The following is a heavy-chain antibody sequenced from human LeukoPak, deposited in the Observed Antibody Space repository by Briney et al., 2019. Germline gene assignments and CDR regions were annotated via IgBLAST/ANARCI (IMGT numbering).Heavy chain of an antibody. V-gene: IGHV2-5*02. CDR3: AHSAYIPVAATSHFDC. D-gene: IGHD2-15*01. CDR2: IYWDGDS. Sequence: SGPTLVKPTQTLTLTCTFSGFSLSTSGVGVAWIRPPPGKALEWLALIYWDGDSRYSPSLRSRLTITKDTSKNQVVLTMTNMDPVDTATYFCAHSAYIPVAATSHFDCWGQGALVTVSS. CDR1: GFSLSTSGVG. J-gene: IGHJ4*02.